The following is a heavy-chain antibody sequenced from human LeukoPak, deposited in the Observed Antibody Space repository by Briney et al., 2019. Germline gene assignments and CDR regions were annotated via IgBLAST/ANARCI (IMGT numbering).Heavy chain of an antibody. CDR2: INPSGGST. V-gene: IGHV1-46*01. CDR3: ATGRSDYPFDY. J-gene: IGHJ4*02. CDR1: GYTFSSYY. D-gene: IGHD3-22*01. Sequence: ASVKVSCTASGYTFSSYYMHWGRQAPGHGREWMGIINPSGGSTSYAQKFQGRVTMTRDMSTSTVYMELSSLRSEDTAVYYCATGRSDYPFDYWGQGTLVTVSS.